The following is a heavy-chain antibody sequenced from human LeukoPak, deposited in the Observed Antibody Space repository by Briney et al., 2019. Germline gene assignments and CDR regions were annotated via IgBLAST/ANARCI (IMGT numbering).Heavy chain of an antibody. CDR2: IKLDGSEK. Sequence: GGSLRLSWVASGFTFGKYWMSWVRQAPGKGLEWVANIKLDGSEKNYVDSVKGRFTISRDNTKNSLYLQMNSLRAEDTAAFYCARDQYDTWSRRGNFDSWGQGTLVIVSS. CDR3: ARDQYDTWSRRGNFDS. J-gene: IGHJ4*02. D-gene: IGHD3-3*01. CDR1: GFTFGKYW. V-gene: IGHV3-7*03.